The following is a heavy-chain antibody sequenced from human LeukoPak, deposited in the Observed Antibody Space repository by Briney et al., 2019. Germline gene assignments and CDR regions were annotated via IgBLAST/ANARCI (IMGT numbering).Heavy chain of an antibody. V-gene: IGHV3-11*01. CDR1: GFTFSDYY. D-gene: IGHD2-15*01. CDR2: ISSSGSTI. Sequence: MSGGSLRLSCAASGFTFSDYYMSWIRQAPGKGLEWVSYISSSGSTIYYADSVKGRFTISRDNAKNSLYLQMNSLRAEDTAVYYCARDSAPYRYCSGGSCSLWYYGMDVWGQGTTVTVSS. J-gene: IGHJ6*02. CDR3: ARDSAPYRYCSGGSCSLWYYGMDV.